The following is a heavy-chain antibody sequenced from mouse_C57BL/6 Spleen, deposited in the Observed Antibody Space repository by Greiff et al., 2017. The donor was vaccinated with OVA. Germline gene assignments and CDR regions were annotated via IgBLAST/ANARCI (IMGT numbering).Heavy chain of an antibody. J-gene: IGHJ4*01. CDR1: GYTFTSYW. Sequence: QVQLQQPGAELVKPGASVKLSCKASGYTFTSYWMHWVKQRPGRGLEWIGRIDPNSGGTKYNEKFKSKATLTVDKPSSTAYMQLSSLTSEDSAVYYCARETAQAIRGLYYYAMDYWGQGTSVTVSS. D-gene: IGHD3-2*02. V-gene: IGHV1-72*01. CDR2: IDPNSGGT. CDR3: ARETAQAIRGLYYYAMDY.